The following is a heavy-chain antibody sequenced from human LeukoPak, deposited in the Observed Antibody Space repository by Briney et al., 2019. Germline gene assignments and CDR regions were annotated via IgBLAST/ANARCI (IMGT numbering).Heavy chain of an antibody. V-gene: IGHV1-18*01. CDR2: ISAYNGNT. CDR1: GYTLTSYG. Sequence: ASVKVSCKASGYTLTSYGISWVRQAPGQVLEWMGWISAYNGNTNYAQKLQGRVTMTTDTSTSTAYMELRSLRSDDTAVYYCARGSMATDPFDYWGQGTLVTVSS. D-gene: IGHD5-24*01. J-gene: IGHJ4*02. CDR3: ARGSMATDPFDY.